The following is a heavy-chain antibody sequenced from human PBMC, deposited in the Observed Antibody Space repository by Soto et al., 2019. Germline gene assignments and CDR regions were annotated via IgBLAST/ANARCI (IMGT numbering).Heavy chain of an antibody. V-gene: IGHV3-23*01. CDR2: ISGSGGAT. D-gene: IGHD5-18*01. CDR3: EKDLRYSSSWSVLES. Sequence: GGSLRLSCSASGFTFNTYAMSWVRQAPGKGLDWVSAISGSGGATFYADSVRGRFSISRDQSRNTLYLQMDNLRVEDTAIYWCEKDLRYSSSWSVLESWGQGTLVTVYS. J-gene: IGHJ4*02. CDR1: GFTFNTYA.